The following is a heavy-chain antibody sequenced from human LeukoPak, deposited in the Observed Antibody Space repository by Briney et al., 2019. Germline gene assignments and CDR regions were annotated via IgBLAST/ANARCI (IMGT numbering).Heavy chain of an antibody. D-gene: IGHD3-16*01. CDR3: ARDWESYFDY. CDR1: GFTFSSYA. CDR2: ISYDGSNK. Sequence: GRSLGLSCAASGFTFSSYAMHWVRQAPGKGLEWVAVISYDGSNKYYADSVKGRFTISRDNSKNTLYLQMNSLRAEDTAVYYCARDWESYFDYWGQGTLVTVSS. J-gene: IGHJ4*02. V-gene: IGHV3-30*04.